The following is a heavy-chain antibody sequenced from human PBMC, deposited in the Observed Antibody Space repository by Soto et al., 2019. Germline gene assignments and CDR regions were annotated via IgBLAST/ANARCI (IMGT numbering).Heavy chain of an antibody. V-gene: IGHV3-53*04. CDR3: VKDPWEY. J-gene: IGHJ4*02. CDR2: IYTDGGR. D-gene: IGHD1-26*01. Sequence: EVQVVESGGGLVKPGGSLRLSCAASGFSVSSQYMSWVRQAPGKGLEWVSVIYTDGGRNYADAVKGRFTISRDNSENTLYLQMSSLRTEDTAMYYCVKDPWEYWGQGTLVTVSS. CDR1: GFSVSSQY.